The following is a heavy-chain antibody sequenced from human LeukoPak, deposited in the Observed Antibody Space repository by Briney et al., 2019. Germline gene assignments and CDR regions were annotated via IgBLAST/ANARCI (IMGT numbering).Heavy chain of an antibody. CDR3: ARDVPGIRLLDY. V-gene: IGHV1-3*01. CDR2: INAGNGNT. J-gene: IGHJ4*02. D-gene: IGHD2-2*01. Sequence: ASVKVSCKASGYTFTSYAMHWVRQAPGQRLEWMGWINAGNGNTKYSQKFQGRVTITRDTSASTAYMELSSLRSEDTAVYYCARDVPGIRLLDYWGQGTLVTVSS. CDR1: GYTFTSYA.